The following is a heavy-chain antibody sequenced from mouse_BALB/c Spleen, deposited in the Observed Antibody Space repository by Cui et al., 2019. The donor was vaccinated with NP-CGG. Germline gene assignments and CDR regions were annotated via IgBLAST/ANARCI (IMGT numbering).Heavy chain of an antibody. CDR1: GYTFISYW. V-gene: IGHV1-72*01. Sequence: QVQLQQPGAELVKPGASVKLSCRASGYTFISYWMHWVKQRPGRGLDWIGKIDPNSGGTKYNEKFKTKATLTVYKPSSTAYMQLSSLTSEDSAVYYCARYNYYGSSYFDSWGQGTTLTVSS. CDR2: IDPNSGGT. D-gene: IGHD1-1*01. CDR3: ARYNYYGSSYFDS. J-gene: IGHJ2*01.